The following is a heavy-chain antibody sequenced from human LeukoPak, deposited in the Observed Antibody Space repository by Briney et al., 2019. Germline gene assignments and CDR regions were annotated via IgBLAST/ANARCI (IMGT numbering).Heavy chain of an antibody. CDR3: ARALYYYDSSGYYFDY. CDR1: GGSISSYY. D-gene: IGHD3-22*01. Sequence: PSETLSLTCTVSGGSISSYYWSWIRQPPGKGLEWLGYIYYSGSTNYNPSLKSRVTISVDTSKNQFSLKLSSVTAADTAVYYCARALYYYDSSGYYFDYWGQGTLVTVSS. V-gene: IGHV4-59*01. J-gene: IGHJ4*02. CDR2: IYYSGST.